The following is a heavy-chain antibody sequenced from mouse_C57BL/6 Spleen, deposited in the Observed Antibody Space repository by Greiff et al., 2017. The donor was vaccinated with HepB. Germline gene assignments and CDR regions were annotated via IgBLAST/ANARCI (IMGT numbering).Heavy chain of an antibody. CDR1: GYAFSSYW. J-gene: IGHJ4*01. Sequence: QVHVKQSGAELVKPGASVKISCKASGYAFSSYWMNWVKQRPGKGLEWIGQIYPGDGDTNYNGKFKGKATLTADKSSSTAYMQLSSLTSEDSAVYFWARYYGSSYRFGYAMDYWGQGTSVTVSS. V-gene: IGHV1-80*01. CDR2: IYPGDGDT. CDR3: ARYYGSSYRFGYAMDY. D-gene: IGHD1-1*01.